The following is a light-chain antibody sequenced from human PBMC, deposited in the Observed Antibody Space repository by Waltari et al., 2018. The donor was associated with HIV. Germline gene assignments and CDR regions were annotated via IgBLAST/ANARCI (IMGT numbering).Light chain of an antibody. V-gene: IGLV1-47*01. J-gene: IGLJ1*01. CDR3: ASWDDSLPGHV. Sequence: QSVLTQPPSVSATPGQTINISCSGSRSNIGGNFVFWYQQVARTAPKLLVYRNEQRPSGVSDRFSGFRLGTSASLAISGLRSEDEGNYYCASWDDSLPGHVFGTGT. CDR2: RNE. CDR1: RSNIGGNF.